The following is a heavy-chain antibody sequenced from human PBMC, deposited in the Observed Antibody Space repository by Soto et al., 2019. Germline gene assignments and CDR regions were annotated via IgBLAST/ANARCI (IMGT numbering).Heavy chain of an antibody. J-gene: IGHJ4*02. Sequence: ASVKVSCRASGVTFSSYAISWVRQAPGQGLEWMGGIIPIFGTANYAQKFQGRVTITADESTSTAYMELSSLRSEDTAVYYCATQNSSYSHRFLEWLQDHDYFDYWGQGTLVTVSS. CDR3: ATQNSSYSHRFLEWLQDHDYFDY. V-gene: IGHV1-69*13. CDR1: GVTFSSYA. CDR2: IIPIFGTA. D-gene: IGHD3-3*01.